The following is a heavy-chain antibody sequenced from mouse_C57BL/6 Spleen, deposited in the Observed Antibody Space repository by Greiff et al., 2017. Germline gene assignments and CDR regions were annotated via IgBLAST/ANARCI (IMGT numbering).Heavy chain of an antibody. J-gene: IGHJ3*01. CDR3: NREDWFAY. CDR2: IRLKSDNYAT. Sequence: EVKVEESGGGLVQPGGSMKLSCVASGFTFSNYWMNWVRQSPEKGLEWVAQIRLKSDNYATHYAESVKGRFTISRDDSKSSVYLQMNNLRAEDTGIYYCNREDWFAYWGQGTLVTVSA. V-gene: IGHV6-3*01. CDR1: GFTFSNYW.